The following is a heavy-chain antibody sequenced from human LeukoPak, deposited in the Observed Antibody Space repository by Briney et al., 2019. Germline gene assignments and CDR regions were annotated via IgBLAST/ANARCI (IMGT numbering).Heavy chain of an antibody. CDR2: ISWDGGST. J-gene: IGHJ4*02. CDR3: AKDKGGIAVAGFYFDY. Sequence: PGGSLRLSCAASGFTFDDYGMSWVRQAPGKGLEWVSLISWDGGSTYYADSVKGRFTISRDNSKNSLYLQMNSLRAEDTALYYCAKDKGGIAVAGFYFDYWGQGTLVTVSS. D-gene: IGHD6-19*01. V-gene: IGHV3-43D*04. CDR1: GFTFDDYG.